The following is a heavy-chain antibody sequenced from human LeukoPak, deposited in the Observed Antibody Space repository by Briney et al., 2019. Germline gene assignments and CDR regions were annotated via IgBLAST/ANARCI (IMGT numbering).Heavy chain of an antibody. Sequence: GGSLRLSCAASGFTFSSYGMHWVRQAPGKGLEWVAVISYDGSNKYYADSAKGRFTISRDNSKNTLYLQMNSLRAEDTAVYYCAKDILTGYYNVGDYWGQGALVTVSS. V-gene: IGHV3-30*18. CDR3: AKDILTGYYNVGDY. CDR2: ISYDGSNK. CDR1: GFTFSSYG. J-gene: IGHJ4*02. D-gene: IGHD3-9*01.